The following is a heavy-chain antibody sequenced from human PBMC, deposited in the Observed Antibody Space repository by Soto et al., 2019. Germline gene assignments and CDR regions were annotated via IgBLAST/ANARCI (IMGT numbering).Heavy chain of an antibody. CDR3: ALRLNYYDSSAKGAFDI. V-gene: IGHV3-33*03. CDR1: ESIFRGYG. J-gene: IGHJ3*02. CDR2: IRFDGSST. Sequence: LRLSCAAPESIFRGYGMHWVRQAPGKGLEWVAIIRFDGSSTSYADSVKGRFTISRDNAKNTLYLQMNSLRAEDTAVYYCALRLNYYDSSAKGAFDIWGQGTMVTVSS. D-gene: IGHD3-22*01.